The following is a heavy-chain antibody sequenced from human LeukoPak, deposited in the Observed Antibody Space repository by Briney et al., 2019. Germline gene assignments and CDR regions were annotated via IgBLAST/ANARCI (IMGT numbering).Heavy chain of an antibody. CDR2: IYHSGST. J-gene: IGHJ4*02. V-gene: IGHV4-38-2*01. CDR1: NYSINIGYY. D-gene: IGHD3-10*01. Sequence: SETLSLTCAVSNYSINIGYYWGWIRQPPGKGLEWIGTIYHSGSTYYNPSLKSRVTISVDTPKNQFSLKLSSVTAADTAVYYCARAVTYYYGSGIDYWGQGTLVTVSS. CDR3: ARAVTYYYGSGIDY.